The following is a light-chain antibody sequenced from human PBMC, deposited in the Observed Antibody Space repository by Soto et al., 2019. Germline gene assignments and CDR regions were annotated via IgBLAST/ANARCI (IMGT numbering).Light chain of an antibody. CDR2: DAS. CDR1: QSIDGD. CDR3: QQYNKWPHLT. Sequence: EIVMTQSPATLSVSPGEGATVSCRASQSIDGDLALYQQKPGQAPTLLIYDASTRATDIPSRFSAIGSGTEFTLTIRSLQSEDSAVYYCQQYNKWPHLTVGGGTKVVLK. J-gene: IGKJ4*01. V-gene: IGKV3-15*01.